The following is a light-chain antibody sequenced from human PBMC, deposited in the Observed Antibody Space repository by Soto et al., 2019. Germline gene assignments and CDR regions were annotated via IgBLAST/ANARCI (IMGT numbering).Light chain of an antibody. Sequence: EIVLTQSPGTLSLSPGKRATLSCRASQSVSSRNLAWYQQKPGQAPRLLIYGASRRATGIPDRFSGSGSGTDFSLTISRLEPEDFAIYYCQQYGTSPKLTFGGGTKVEIK. V-gene: IGKV3-20*01. CDR3: QQYGTSPKLT. CDR2: GAS. CDR1: QSVSSRN. J-gene: IGKJ4*01.